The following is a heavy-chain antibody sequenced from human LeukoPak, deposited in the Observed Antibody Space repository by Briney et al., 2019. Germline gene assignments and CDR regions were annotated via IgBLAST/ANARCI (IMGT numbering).Heavy chain of an antibody. CDR2: MNPNSGNT. J-gene: IGHJ3*02. D-gene: IGHD3-10*01. CDR1: GYTFTSYD. Sequence: ASVKVSCKASGYTFTSYDINWVRQATGQGLEWMGWMNPNSGNTGYAQKLQGRVTITRNTSISTAYMELSSLRSEDTAVYYCARVRYGAGGAAFDIWGQGTVVTVSS. CDR3: ARVRYGAGGAAFDI. V-gene: IGHV1-8*03.